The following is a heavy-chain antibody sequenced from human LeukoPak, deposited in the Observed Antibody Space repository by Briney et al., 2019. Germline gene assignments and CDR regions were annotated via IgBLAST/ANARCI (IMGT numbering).Heavy chain of an antibody. CDR3: ARVRAVATIRYNWFDP. V-gene: IGHV4-4*07. D-gene: IGHD5-12*01. CDR1: GGSITNYY. Sequence: SETLSLTCTVSGGSITNYYWSWIRQPPGKGLEGIGRIYTSGSTDYNPSLKSRVTMPVDTSKNHFSLKLSSVTAADTAVYYCARVRAVATIRYNWFDPWGQGTLVTVSS. J-gene: IGHJ5*02. CDR2: IYTSGST.